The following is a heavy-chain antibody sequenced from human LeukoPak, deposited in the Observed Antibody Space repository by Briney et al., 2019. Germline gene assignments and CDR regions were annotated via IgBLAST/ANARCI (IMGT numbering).Heavy chain of an antibody. CDR2: ISYDGSNK. D-gene: IGHD4-17*01. J-gene: IGHJ4*02. CDR1: GFTFSSYA. CDR3: ARDENGDYALDY. Sequence: GGSLRLSCAASGFTFSSYAMHWVRQAPGKGLEWLAVISYDGSNKYYADSVKGRFTVSRDNSKNTLYLQMNSLRAEDTAVYYCARDENGDYALDYWGQGTLVTVSS. V-gene: IGHV3-30-3*01.